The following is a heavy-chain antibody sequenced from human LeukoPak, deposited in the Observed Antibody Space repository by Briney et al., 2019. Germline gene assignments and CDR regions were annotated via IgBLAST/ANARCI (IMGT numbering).Heavy chain of an antibody. Sequence: GGSLRLSCAASGFTFSIYGMHWVRQAPGKGLEWVAFIRYDGSNKYYADSVKGRFTISRDNSKNTLYLQMNSLRAEDTAVYYCAKVGGYCSGGSCYSQGLHYMDVWGKGTTVTVSS. CDR3: AKVGGYCSGGSCYSQGLHYMDV. CDR2: IRYDGSNK. J-gene: IGHJ6*03. D-gene: IGHD2-15*01. CDR1: GFTFSIYG. V-gene: IGHV3-30*02.